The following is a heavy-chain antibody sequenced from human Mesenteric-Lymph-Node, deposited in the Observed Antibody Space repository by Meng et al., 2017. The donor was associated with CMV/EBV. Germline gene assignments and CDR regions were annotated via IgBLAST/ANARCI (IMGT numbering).Heavy chain of an antibody. CDR2: TYWNDDE. J-gene: IGHJ5*02. CDR1: GFSLSTNGAG. D-gene: IGHD6-13*01. V-gene: IGHV2-5*01. Sequence: SGPTLVKPTQTLTLTCTFSGFSLSTNGAGVGWVRQTPRKALEWLAFTYWNDDERYSPSLKSRLTITKDTSKNQVVLTMTNMDPVDTATYYCAHSYSSTWWQSNRDWFDPWGQGTLVTVSS. CDR3: AHSYSSTWWQSNRDWFDP.